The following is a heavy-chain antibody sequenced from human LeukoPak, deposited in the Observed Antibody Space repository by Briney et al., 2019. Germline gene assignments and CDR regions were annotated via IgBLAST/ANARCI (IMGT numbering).Heavy chain of an antibody. J-gene: IGHJ4*02. CDR1: GFTFSSYA. V-gene: IGHV3-23*01. Sequence: GGSLRLSCAASGFTFSSYAMSWVRQAPGRGLEWVSAISGSGGSTYYADSVKGRFTISRDNSKNTLYLQMNSLRAEDTAVYYCAKDLKPIVMPQFTFDYWGQGTLVTVSS. D-gene: IGHD3-22*01. CDR2: ISGSGGST. CDR3: AKDLKPIVMPQFTFDY.